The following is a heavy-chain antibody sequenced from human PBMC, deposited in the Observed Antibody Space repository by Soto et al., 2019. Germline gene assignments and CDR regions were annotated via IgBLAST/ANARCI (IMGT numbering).Heavy chain of an antibody. D-gene: IGHD3-3*01. CDR2: INPSGGST. CDR1: GYTFTSYY. CDR3: ARAGDYDFWSGYSPFGY. J-gene: IGHJ4*02. Sequence: ASVKVSCKASGYTFTSYYMHWVRQAPGQGLEWMGIINPSGGSTSYAQKFQGRVTMTRDTSTSTVYMELSSPRSEDTAVYYCARAGDYDFWSGYSPFGYWGQGTLVTVSS. V-gene: IGHV1-46*01.